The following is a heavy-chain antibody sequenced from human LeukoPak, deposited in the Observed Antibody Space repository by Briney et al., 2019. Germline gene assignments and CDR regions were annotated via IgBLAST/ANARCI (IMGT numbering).Heavy chain of an antibody. CDR1: GFTFSNYA. J-gene: IGHJ3*02. V-gene: IGHV3-30-3*01. Sequence: VVQPGGSPRLSCAASGFTFSNYAMHWVRQAPGKGLEWVTAISYDGSNKYYADSVKGRFTISRDNSKNTLYLQMNSLRAEDTAVYYCAKFTSIAAAGDDAFDIWGQGTMVTVSS. CDR2: ISYDGSNK. D-gene: IGHD6-13*01. CDR3: AKFTSIAAAGDDAFDI.